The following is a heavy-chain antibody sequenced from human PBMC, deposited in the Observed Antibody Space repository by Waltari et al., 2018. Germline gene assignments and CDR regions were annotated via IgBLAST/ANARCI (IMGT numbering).Heavy chain of an antibody. CDR2: IKSKTDGGTT. CDR1: GFTFSNAW. V-gene: IGHV3-15*01. Sequence: EVQLVESGGGLVKPGGSLRLSCAASGFTFSNAWMSWVRPAPGKGLEWVGRIKSKTDGGTTDNAAPVKGRFTISRDDSKNTLYLQMNSLKTEDTAVYYCTTDLYYYDTSGYATFGYWGQGTLVTVSS. D-gene: IGHD3-22*01. CDR3: TTDLYYYDTSGYATFGY. J-gene: IGHJ4*02.